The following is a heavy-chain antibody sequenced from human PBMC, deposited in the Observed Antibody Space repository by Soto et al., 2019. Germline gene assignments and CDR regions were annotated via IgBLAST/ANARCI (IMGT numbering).Heavy chain of an antibody. D-gene: IGHD6-19*01. V-gene: IGHV1-18*01. CDR3: AGQNGNSSGWYWFAP. CDR2: ISAYNGNT. CDR1: GYTFTSYG. J-gene: IGHJ5*02. Sequence: ASVKVSCKASGYTFTSYGISWVRQAPGQGLEWMGWISAYNGNTNYAQKLQGRVTMTTDTSTSTAYMELRSLRSDDTAVYYCAGQNGNSSGWYWFAPWGQGTRVTVSS.